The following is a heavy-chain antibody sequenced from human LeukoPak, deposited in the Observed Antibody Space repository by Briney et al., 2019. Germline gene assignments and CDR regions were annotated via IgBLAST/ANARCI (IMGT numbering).Heavy chain of an antibody. CDR1: GYTFTGYY. J-gene: IGHJ6*02. Sequence: ASVKVSCKASGYTFTGYYMHWVRQAPGQRLQWMGWINPNSGGTNYAQKFQGRVTMTRDTSISTAYMELSRLRSDDTAVYYCARVRFSGYDLPYYGMDVWGQGTTVTVSS. CDR2: INPNSGGT. CDR3: ARVRFSGYDLPYYGMDV. V-gene: IGHV1-2*02. D-gene: IGHD5-12*01.